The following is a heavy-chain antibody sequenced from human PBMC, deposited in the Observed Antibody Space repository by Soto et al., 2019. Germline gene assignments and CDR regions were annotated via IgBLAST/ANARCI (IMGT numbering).Heavy chain of an antibody. CDR3: ARHEDYDYIWGSYRHRLALNI. D-gene: IGHD3-16*01. CDR1: GGSLSSTGFS. Sequence: QLQLQESGPGLVKLSETLSLTCTVSGGSLSSTGFSWGWVRQPPGKGLEWIGTLYETGSTYYNPSLKTRVTISVDTSKNQLSLRLSSVTAADTAVYYCARHEDYDYIWGSYRHRLALNIWGQGTMVTVSS. J-gene: IGHJ3*02. V-gene: IGHV4-39*01. CDR2: LYETGST.